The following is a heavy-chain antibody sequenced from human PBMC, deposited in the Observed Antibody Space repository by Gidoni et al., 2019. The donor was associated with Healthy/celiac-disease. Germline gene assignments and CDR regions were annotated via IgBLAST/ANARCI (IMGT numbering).Heavy chain of an antibody. CDR1: GGSLSSGGYY. J-gene: IGHJ2*01. CDR2: IYYSGST. CDR3: ARRNGGLLPNHWYFDL. D-gene: IGHD2-15*01. V-gene: IGHV4-31*03. Sequence: QVQLQESGPGLVKPSQTLSLTCTFSGGSLSSGGYYWSWIRQHPGKGLEWIGYIYYSGSTYYNPSLKSRVTISVDTSKNQFSLKLSSVTAADTAVYYCARRNGGLLPNHWYFDLWGRGTLVTVSS.